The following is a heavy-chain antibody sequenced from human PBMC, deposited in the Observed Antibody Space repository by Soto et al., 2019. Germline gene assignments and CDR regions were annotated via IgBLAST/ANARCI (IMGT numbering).Heavy chain of an antibody. CDR3: ARDRCSSTSCPRAFDI. Sequence: ASLKGSCKASGYTFTSYYIHWVRQAPGQGLEWMGIINPSGGSTSYAQKFQGRVTMTRDTSTSTVYMELSSLRSEDTAVYYCARDRCSSTSCPRAFDIWGQGTIVTVSS. V-gene: IGHV1-46*01. CDR1: GYTFTSYY. D-gene: IGHD2-2*01. CDR2: INPSGGST. J-gene: IGHJ3*02.